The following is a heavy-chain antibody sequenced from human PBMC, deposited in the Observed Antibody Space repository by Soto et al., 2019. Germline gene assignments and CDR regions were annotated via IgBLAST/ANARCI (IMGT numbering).Heavy chain of an antibody. J-gene: IGHJ4*02. Sequence: ASVKVSCKVSGYSLSDLSIHWVRQAPGKGLEWMGGLDAEDGETIYAQKLQGRGTMTEDTSTDTAYMELSSLTSEDTAMYYCATLPRTIERTPAAIWSFDSWGQGTLVTVSA. CDR1: GYSLSDLS. CDR3: ATLPRTIERTPAAIWSFDS. V-gene: IGHV1-24*01. D-gene: IGHD2-2*01. CDR2: LDAEDGET.